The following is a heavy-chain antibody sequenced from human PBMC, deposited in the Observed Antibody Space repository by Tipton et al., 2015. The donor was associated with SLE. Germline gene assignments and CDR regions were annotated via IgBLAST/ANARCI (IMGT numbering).Heavy chain of an antibody. D-gene: IGHD6-13*01. J-gene: IGHJ2*01. CDR3: AGKVATASHWYFDH. CDR2: ISAYNGNK. V-gene: IGHV1-18*01. Sequence: QLVQSGPEVKKPGASVKVSCKASGYTFSRSGVSWVRQAPGQGLEWLGWISAYNGNKRYAHNIQDRVTMTTDRSTSTAHMELRSLRSDDTAIYYCAGKVATASHWYFDHWGRGALVTVSS. CDR1: GYTFSRSG.